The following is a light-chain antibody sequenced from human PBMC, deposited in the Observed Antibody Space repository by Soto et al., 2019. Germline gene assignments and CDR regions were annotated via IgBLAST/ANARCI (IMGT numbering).Light chain of an antibody. J-gene: IGKJ2*01. V-gene: IGKV1-39*01. CDR1: QSISSY. Sequence: DIQMTQSPSSLSASVGGRVTITCRASQSISSYLNWYQQKPGKAPKLLIYAASSLQSGVPSRFSGSGSGTDFTLTISSLQPEDFETYYCQQSYSTPRTFGQGTKVDI. CDR3: QQSYSTPRT. CDR2: AAS.